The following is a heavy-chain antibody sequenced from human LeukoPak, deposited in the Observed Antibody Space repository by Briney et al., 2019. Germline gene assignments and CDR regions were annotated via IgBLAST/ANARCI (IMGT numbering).Heavy chain of an antibody. V-gene: IGHV1-2*02. Sequence: ASVTVSCKASGYTFTGYYMHWVRQAPGQGLEWMGWINPNSGGTYYAQKFQGRVTMTSDTSISTAYMELSRLRSDNTAVYYCARELYYYDSSGYYWGQGTLVTVSS. J-gene: IGHJ4*02. CDR3: ARELYYYDSSGYY. D-gene: IGHD3-22*01. CDR2: INPNSGGT. CDR1: GYTFTGYY.